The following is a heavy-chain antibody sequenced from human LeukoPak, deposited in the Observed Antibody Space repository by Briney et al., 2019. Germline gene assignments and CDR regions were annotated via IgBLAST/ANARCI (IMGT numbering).Heavy chain of an antibody. CDR1: GGSISSGGYY. J-gene: IGHJ6*02. V-gene: IGHV4-31*03. CDR2: IYYSGST. D-gene: IGHD1/OR15-1a*01. CDR3: ARGTCNWNNGDYHNYGIDV. Sequence: PSETLSLTCTVSGGSISSGGYYWTWIRQHPGKGLEWIGYIYYSGSTYYNPSLKSRVTISVDTSKNQLSLKINSVTAADTAVYYCARGTCNWNNGDYHNYGIDVWGQGTTVTVAS.